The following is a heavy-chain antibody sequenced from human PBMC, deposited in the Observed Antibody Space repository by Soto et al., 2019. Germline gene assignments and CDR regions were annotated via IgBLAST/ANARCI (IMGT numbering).Heavy chain of an antibody. V-gene: IGHV4-30-4*01. CDR3: ARVFRGGYDSGNFDY. CDR1: GGSISSGDYY. J-gene: IGHJ4*02. CDR2: IYYSGST. Sequence: QVQLQESGPGLVKPSQTLSLTCTVSGGSISSGDYYWSWIRQPPGKGLEWIGYIYYSGSTYYNPSRKSRVTISVDTSKYQFSLKLSSVTAADTAVYYCARVFRGGYDSGNFDYWGQGTLVTVSS. D-gene: IGHD5-12*01.